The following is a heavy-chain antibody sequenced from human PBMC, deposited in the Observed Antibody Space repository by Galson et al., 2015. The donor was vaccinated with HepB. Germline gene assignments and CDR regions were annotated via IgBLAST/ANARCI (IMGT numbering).Heavy chain of an antibody. CDR1: GYTFTDYA. D-gene: IGHD3-16*02. V-gene: IGHV1-3*01. CDR3: VRGHTITFGGVFVVPVYFDC. CDR2: INAGNGNT. Sequence: SVKVSCKASGYTFTDYAIHWVRQAPGQGLEWLGWINAGNGNTKLAQKFQDRVTITSDTSASTAYTDLSNLRSEDTAVYSCVRGHTITFGGVFVVPVYFDCWGQGTLVTVSS. J-gene: IGHJ4*02.